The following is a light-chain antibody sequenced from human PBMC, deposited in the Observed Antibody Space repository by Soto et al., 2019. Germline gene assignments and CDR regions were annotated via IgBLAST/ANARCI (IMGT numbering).Light chain of an antibody. V-gene: IGLV2-23*01. CDR1: SSDVGNYNL. CDR2: DSS. CDR3: CSFAGSSTWV. Sequence: QSALTQPASVSGSPGQSITISCTGTSSDVGNYNLVSWYQQHPGRAPKLIIYDSSKRPSGVSNRFSASKSANTASLTISGLQAEDEADYFCCSFAGSSTWVFGGGTKVTVL. J-gene: IGLJ3*02.